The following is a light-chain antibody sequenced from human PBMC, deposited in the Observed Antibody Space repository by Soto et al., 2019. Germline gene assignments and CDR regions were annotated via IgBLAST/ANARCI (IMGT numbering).Light chain of an antibody. V-gene: IGKV3-20*01. CDR1: QSVSNNY. CDR3: QQYGSSGT. Sequence: PGQRATLSCRASQSVSNNYLAWYQQKPGQAPRLLIYGASNRATGIPDRFSGSGSGTDFTLTISRLEPEDFAVYYCQQYGSSGTFGQGTKVDI. CDR2: GAS. J-gene: IGKJ1*01.